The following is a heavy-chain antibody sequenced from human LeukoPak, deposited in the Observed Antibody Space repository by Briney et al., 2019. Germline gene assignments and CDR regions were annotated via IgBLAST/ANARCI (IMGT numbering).Heavy chain of an antibody. CDR3: AKNAGYSYGLYYFDY. J-gene: IGHJ4*02. CDR1: GFTFSSYS. Sequence: GGSLRLSCAASGFTFSSYSMNWVRQAPGKGLEWVSYISSSSSTIYYADSVKGRFTSSRDNSKNTVHLQMDSLRAEDSAIYYCAKNAGYSYGLYYFDYWGQGTLVTVSS. D-gene: IGHD5-18*01. CDR2: ISSSSSTI. V-gene: IGHV3-48*01.